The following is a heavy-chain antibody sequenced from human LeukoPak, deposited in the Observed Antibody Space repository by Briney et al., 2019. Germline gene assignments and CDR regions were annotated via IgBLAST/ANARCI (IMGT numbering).Heavy chain of an antibody. V-gene: IGHV3-23*01. D-gene: IGHD2/OR15-2a*01. CDR3: ARGKTSQNIVTRRTYNWFDP. J-gene: IGHJ5*02. CDR1: EFTFSSYA. CDR2: ISGSGSNT. Sequence: GGSLRLSCAASEFTFSSYAMSWVRQAPGKGLEWVSGISGSGSNTYYADSVKGRFTISRDNAKNSLYLQMKSLRAEDTAVYYCARGKTSQNIVTRRTYNWFDPWGQGTLVTVSS.